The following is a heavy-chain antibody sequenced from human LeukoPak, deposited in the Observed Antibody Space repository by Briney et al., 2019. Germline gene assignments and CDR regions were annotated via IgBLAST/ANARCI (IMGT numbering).Heavy chain of an antibody. CDR2: INHSGST. D-gene: IGHD1-14*01. Sequence: SETLSLTCAVYGGSFSGYYWSWIRQPPGKGLEWIGEINHSGSTNYNPSLKSRVTISVDTSKNQFSLELSSVTAADTAVYYCARRSRSHHRNWFDPWGQGTLVTVSS. CDR1: GGSFSGYY. CDR3: ARRSRSHHRNWFDP. J-gene: IGHJ5*02. V-gene: IGHV4-34*01.